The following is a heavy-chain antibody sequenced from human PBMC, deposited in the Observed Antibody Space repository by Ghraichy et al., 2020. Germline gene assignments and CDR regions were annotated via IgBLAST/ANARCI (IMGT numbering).Heavy chain of an antibody. Sequence: LSLTCAASGFTFSSYAMSWVRQAPGKGLEWVSAISGSGGSTYYADSVKGRFTISRDNSKNTLYLQMNSLRAEDTAVYYCAKAPYSSSWYLGVFGQYWGQGTLVTVSS. D-gene: IGHD6-13*01. CDR3: AKAPYSSSWYLGVFGQY. J-gene: IGHJ4*02. V-gene: IGHV3-23*01. CDR1: GFTFSSYA. CDR2: ISGSGGST.